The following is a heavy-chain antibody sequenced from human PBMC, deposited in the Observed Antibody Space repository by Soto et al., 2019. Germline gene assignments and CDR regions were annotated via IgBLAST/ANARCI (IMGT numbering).Heavy chain of an antibody. CDR2: IGGGGRST. D-gene: IGHD1-26*01. V-gene: IGHV3-23*01. J-gene: IGHJ4*02. CDR3: AKPTGSAHIPDD. CDR1: GFTFSTYA. Sequence: EVQLLESGGGLVQPGGSLRLSCAASGFTFSTYAMSWVRQTPGKGLEWVSAIGGGGRSTYYADSVKGRFTISRDNSKNPLFLQMNSLRAEDTAIYYCAKPTGSAHIPDDWGQGTLVTVSS.